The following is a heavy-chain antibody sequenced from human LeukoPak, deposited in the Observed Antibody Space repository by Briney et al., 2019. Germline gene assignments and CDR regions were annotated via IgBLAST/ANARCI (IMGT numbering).Heavy chain of an antibody. D-gene: IGHD5-12*01. CDR3: ARDRRSPQSAYDWGHLDI. J-gene: IGHJ4*02. Sequence: DSVKGRFTISRDNAKRSLYLQMDRLRAEDTAVYYCARDRRSPQSAYDWGHLDIWGPGTLVAVSS. V-gene: IGHV3-11*01.